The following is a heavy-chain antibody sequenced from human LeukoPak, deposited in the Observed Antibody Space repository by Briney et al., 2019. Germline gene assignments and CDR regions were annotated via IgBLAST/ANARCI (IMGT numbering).Heavy chain of an antibody. J-gene: IGHJ4*02. Sequence: GASVKVSCKASGYSLNAYYMHWVRQAPGRGLEWMGWINPSSGGTKYAQKFQGRVTMARDTSISTTYMELSRLTSDDTAVYYCARGLGLDYWGQGTLVTVSS. CDR1: GYSLNAYY. V-gene: IGHV1-2*02. D-gene: IGHD4-11*01. CDR2: INPSSGGT. CDR3: ARGLGLDY.